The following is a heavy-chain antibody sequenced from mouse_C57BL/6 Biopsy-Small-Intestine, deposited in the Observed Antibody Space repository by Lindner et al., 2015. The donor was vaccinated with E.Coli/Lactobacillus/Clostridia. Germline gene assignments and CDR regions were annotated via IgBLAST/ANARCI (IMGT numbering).Heavy chain of an antibody. V-gene: IGHV2-9-1*01. CDR1: GFSLTSYA. CDR2: IWTGGGT. CDR3: ARGSTGTGDYYAMDY. J-gene: IGHJ4*01. Sequence: VQLQESGPGLVAPSQSLSITCTVSGFSLTSYAISWVRQPPGKGLERLGVIWTGGGTNYNSALKSRLSISKDNSKSQVFLKMNSLQTDDTARYYCARGSTGTGDYYAMDYWGQGTSVTVSS. D-gene: IGHD4-1*02.